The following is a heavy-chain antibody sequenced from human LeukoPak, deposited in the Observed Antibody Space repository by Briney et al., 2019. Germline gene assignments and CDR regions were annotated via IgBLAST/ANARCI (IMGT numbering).Heavy chain of an antibody. V-gene: IGHV1-18*01. CDR2: ISAYNGNT. J-gene: IGHJ5*02. Sequence: GASVKVSCKASGYTFTSYGISWVRQAPGQGLEWMGWISAYNGNTNYAQKLQGRVTMTTDTSTSTAYMELRSLRSDDTAVYYCARYWTDGVAVRGGWFDPWGQGTLVTVSS. CDR1: GYTFTSYG. CDR3: ARYWTDGVAVRGGWFDP. D-gene: IGHD3-3*01.